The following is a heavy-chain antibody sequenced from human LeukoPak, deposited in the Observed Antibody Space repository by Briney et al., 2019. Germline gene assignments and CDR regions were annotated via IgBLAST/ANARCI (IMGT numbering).Heavy chain of an antibody. CDR1: GFTFSSYG. Sequence: PGGSLRLSCAASGFTFSSYGMHWVRQAPGKGLEWVAVIWYDGSNKYYADSVKGRFTISRDNSKNTLYLQMNSLRAEDTAVYYCAKDVNAYCSGDCSDYWGQGTLVTVSS. V-gene: IGHV3-33*06. CDR3: AKDVNAYCSGDCSDY. D-gene: IGHD2-21*01. CDR2: IWYDGSNK. J-gene: IGHJ4*02.